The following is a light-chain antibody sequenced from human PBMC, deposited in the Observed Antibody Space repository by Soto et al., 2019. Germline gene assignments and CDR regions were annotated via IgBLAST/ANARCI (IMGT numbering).Light chain of an antibody. Sequence: AIQLTQSPSSLSASVGDRVTITCRASQGITSALAWYRPKPGKAPELLIYDASTLDSGVPSRFSGSGSGTDFTLIISSLQPEDFATYYCQQFRSYPLTFGGGTKVDIK. J-gene: IGKJ4*01. CDR1: QGITSA. CDR2: DAS. CDR3: QQFRSYPLT. V-gene: IGKV1-13*02.